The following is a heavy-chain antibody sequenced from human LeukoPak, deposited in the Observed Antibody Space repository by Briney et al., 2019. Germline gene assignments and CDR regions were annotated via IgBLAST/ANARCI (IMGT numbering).Heavy chain of an antibody. CDR1: GFTFDDYA. CDR2: IDGDGGIT. Sequence: PGGSLRLSCAASGFTFDDYAMHWVRQAPGKGLEWVSLIDGDGGITYYADSVKGRFTISRDNSNNSLYLQMNSLRSENTALYYSANSDYSSGWQDALDIWGQRTMVTVFS. CDR3: ANSDYSSGWQDALDI. D-gene: IGHD6-19*01. V-gene: IGHV3-43*02. J-gene: IGHJ3*02.